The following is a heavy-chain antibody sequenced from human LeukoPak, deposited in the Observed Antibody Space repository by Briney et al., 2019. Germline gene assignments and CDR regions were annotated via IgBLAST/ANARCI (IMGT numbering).Heavy chain of an antibody. V-gene: IGHV1-24*01. CDR2: FDPEDGET. Sequence: ASVKVSCKVSGYTLTELSMHWVRQAPGKGLEWMGGFDPEDGETIYAQKFQGRVTMTEDTSTDTAYMELSSLRSEDTAVYYCATSFIARVPVAFDIWGQGTMVTVS. CDR1: GYTLTELS. CDR3: ATSFIARVPVAFDI. D-gene: IGHD2-8*02. J-gene: IGHJ3*02.